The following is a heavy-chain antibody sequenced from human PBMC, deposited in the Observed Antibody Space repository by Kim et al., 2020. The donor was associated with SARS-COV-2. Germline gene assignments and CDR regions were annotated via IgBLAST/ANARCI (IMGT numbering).Heavy chain of an antibody. CDR1: GGSFSGYY. D-gene: IGHD3-10*01. CDR3: ASLGGSGDWNAFDI. CDR2: INHSGST. V-gene: IGHV4-34*01. J-gene: IGHJ3*02. Sequence: SETLSRTCAVYGGSFSGYYWSWIRQPPGKGLEWIGEINHSGSTNYNPSLKSRVTISVDTSKNQFSLKLSSVTAADTAVYYCASLGGSGDWNAFDIWGQGTMVTVSS.